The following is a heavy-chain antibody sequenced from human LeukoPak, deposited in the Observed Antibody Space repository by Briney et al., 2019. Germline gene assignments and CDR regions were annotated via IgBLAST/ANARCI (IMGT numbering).Heavy chain of an antibody. CDR2: IYTSGST. V-gene: IGHV4-61*02. J-gene: IGHJ6*03. Sequence: SQTLSLTCTVSGGSIGSGSYDWSWIRQPAGKGLEWIGRIYTSGSTNYNPSLKSRVTISVDTSKNQFSLKLSSVTAAATAVYYCERAPTTPYYYYMDFWCKGTTVTVSS. CDR3: ERAPTTPYYYYMDF. D-gene: IGHD4-11*01. CDR1: GGSIGSGSYD.